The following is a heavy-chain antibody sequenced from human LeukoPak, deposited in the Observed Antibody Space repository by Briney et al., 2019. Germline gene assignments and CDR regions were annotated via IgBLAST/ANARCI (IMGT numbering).Heavy chain of an antibody. CDR1: GFTFSSYW. Sequence: GGSLRLSCAASGFTFSSYWMHWVRQAPGKGLVWVSRINSDGSSTSYADSVKGRFTISRDNAKNTLYLQMNSLRAEDTAVYYCARVRATFSPHFDNWGQGTLVTVSS. CDR3: ARVRATFSPHFDN. CDR2: INSDGSST. J-gene: IGHJ4*02. D-gene: IGHD5-12*01. V-gene: IGHV3-74*01.